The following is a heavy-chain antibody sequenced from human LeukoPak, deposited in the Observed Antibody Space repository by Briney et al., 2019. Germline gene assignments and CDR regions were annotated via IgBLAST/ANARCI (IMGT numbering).Heavy chain of an antibody. J-gene: IGHJ4*02. D-gene: IGHD3-22*01. Sequence: CLSLGCAASGCTISYYYVGGIRLDPGKGLEWVSYISSSGSTIYYADSVKGRFTISRDNAKNSLYLQMNSLRAEDTAVYYCACWGYYDSGGYVDSWGQGTLVTVSS. CDR2: ISSSGSTI. CDR3: ACWGYYDSGGYVDS. V-gene: IGHV3-11*01. CDR1: GCTISYYY.